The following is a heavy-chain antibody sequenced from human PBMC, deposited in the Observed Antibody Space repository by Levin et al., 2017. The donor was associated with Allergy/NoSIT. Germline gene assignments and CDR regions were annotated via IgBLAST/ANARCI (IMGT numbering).Heavy chain of an antibody. CDR3: AGGSYSYYYYYYGMDV. CDR1: GGTISSSSYY. CDR2: IYYSGST. Sequence: SETLSLTCTVSGGTISSSSYYWGWIRQPPGTGLEWIGSIYYSGSTYYNPSLKSRVTISVDTSKNQFSLKLSSVTAADTAVYYCAGGSYSYYYYYYGMDVWGQGTTVTVSS. V-gene: IGHV4-39*07. J-gene: IGHJ6*02. D-gene: IGHD1-26*01.